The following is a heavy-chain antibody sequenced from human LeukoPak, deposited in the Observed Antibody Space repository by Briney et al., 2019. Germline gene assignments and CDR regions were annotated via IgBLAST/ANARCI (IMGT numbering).Heavy chain of an antibody. V-gene: IGHV4-4*02. D-gene: IGHD3-22*01. J-gene: IGHJ4*02. CDR1: GDSIRSNNW. CDR3: ARDSGAGDYYDSSGYSHV. CDR2: IYPSGSP. Sequence: SEPLSLTCAVVGDSIRSNNWWSWVRQSPGKGLEWIGEIYPSGSPSYNPSLKSRVSISVDKSKNQLSLKLSSVTAADTAVYYCARDSGAGDYYDSSGYSHVWGQGTLVTVSS.